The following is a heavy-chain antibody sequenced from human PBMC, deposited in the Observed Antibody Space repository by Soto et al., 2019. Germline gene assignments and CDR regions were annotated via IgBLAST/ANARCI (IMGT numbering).Heavy chain of an antibody. J-gene: IGHJ6*02. V-gene: IGHV4-39*01. Sequence: SETLSLTCTVSGGSISSSSYYWGWIRQPPGKGLEWIGSIYYSGSTYYNPSLESRVTISVDTSKNQFSLKLSSVTAADTAVYYCARPLTMVRGVIADDYYGMDVWGQGTTVTVSS. CDR3: ARPLTMVRGVIADDYYGMDV. CDR2: IYYSGST. D-gene: IGHD3-10*01. CDR1: GGSISSSSYY.